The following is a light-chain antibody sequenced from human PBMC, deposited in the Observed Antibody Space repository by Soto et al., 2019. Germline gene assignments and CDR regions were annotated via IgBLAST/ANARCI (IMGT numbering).Light chain of an antibody. CDR2: DGS. CDR1: QSVSSY. Sequence: EIVLTQSPATLSLSPGERATLSCRASQSVSSYLAWYQQKPGQAPRLLIYDGSNRATGIPVRFSGSGSGTAYTLTISSLKTEDFAVYYCQQRSNWPLTFGGGTKVEIK. V-gene: IGKV3-11*01. J-gene: IGKJ4*01. CDR3: QQRSNWPLT.